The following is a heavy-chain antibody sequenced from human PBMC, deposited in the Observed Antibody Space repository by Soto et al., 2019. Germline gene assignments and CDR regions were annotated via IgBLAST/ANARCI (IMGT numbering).Heavy chain of an antibody. J-gene: IGHJ6*02. CDR1: GFTFSDYW. D-gene: IGHD3-10*01. Sequence: PGGSLRLSCAGSGFTFSDYWMHWVRQAPGKGLVWVARINSDASSTTYADSVTGRFTVSRDNARHTLSLQMNGLRAEDTAVYYCARVWTMVRAVNSYYYDGMDVWGQGTRVTVSS. CDR3: ARVWTMVRAVNSYYYDGMDV. V-gene: IGHV3-74*01. CDR2: INSDASST.